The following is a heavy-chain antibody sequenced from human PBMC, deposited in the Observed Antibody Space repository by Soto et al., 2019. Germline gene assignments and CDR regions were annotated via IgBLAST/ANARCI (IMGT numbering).Heavy chain of an antibody. CDR1: GGSFRGYY. V-gene: IGHV4-34*01. D-gene: IGHD4-4*01. Sequence: QVQLQQWGAGLLKPSETLSLTCAVYGGSFRGYYWSWIRQPPGKGLEWIGEINHSGSTNYNPSLKSRVTISVDTSKNQFSLKLSSVTAADTAVYYCARGRGNYLYWGQGTLVTVSS. J-gene: IGHJ4*02. CDR2: INHSGST. CDR3: ARGRGNYLY.